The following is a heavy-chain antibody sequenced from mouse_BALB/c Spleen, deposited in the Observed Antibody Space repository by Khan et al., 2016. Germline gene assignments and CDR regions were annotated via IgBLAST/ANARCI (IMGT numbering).Heavy chain of an antibody. V-gene: IGHV9-3*02. CDR1: GYTFTNYG. Sequence: QIQLVQSGPELKKPGETVKISCKASGYTFTNYGVHWVKQAPGKGLKWMGWINTNTGAPTYAEEFKGRFAFSLETSASTAFLQIDNLKNEDTATYYCARLYGNYAVDYWGQGTSDTVSS. D-gene: IGHD2-10*02. CDR2: INTNTGAP. J-gene: IGHJ4*01. CDR3: ARLYGNYAVDY.